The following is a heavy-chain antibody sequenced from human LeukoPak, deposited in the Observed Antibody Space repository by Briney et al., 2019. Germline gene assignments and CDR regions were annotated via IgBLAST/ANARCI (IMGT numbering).Heavy chain of an antibody. CDR2: IYHSGRT. Sequence: SETLSLTCAVSGGSIISGNWWRWVRQPPGKGLEWIGEIYHSGRTNYNPSLKSRVTMSLDKSKNQFSLNLSSVTAADTALYYCASSDGLPPRSDSSYDVFDYWGQGTLVTVSS. J-gene: IGHJ4*02. CDR3: ASSDGLPPRSDSSYDVFDY. D-gene: IGHD5-12*01. CDR1: GGSIISGNW. V-gene: IGHV4-4*02.